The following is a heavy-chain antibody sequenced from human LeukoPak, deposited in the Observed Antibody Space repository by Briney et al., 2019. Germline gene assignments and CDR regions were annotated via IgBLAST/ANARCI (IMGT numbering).Heavy chain of an antibody. D-gene: IGHD2-21*01. V-gene: IGHV3-21*01. CDR2: IGSTSTFI. J-gene: IGHJ4*02. CDR1: GCTFSDYS. Sequence: GGTLRLSCVASGCTFSDYSMNWVRQAPGKGLEWVSAIGSTSTFISYADSVRGRFTISRDNAENSLYLQMNSLRAEDTAIYFCARERSVVADYWGQGTLVTVS. CDR3: ARERSVVADY.